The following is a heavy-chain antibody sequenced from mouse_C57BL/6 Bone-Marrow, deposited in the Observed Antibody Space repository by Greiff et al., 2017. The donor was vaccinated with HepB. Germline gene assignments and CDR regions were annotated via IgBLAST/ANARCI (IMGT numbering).Heavy chain of an antibody. D-gene: IGHD4-1*01. Sequence: VQLQQPGAELVKPGASVKMSCKASGYTFTSYWITWVKQRPGQGLEWIGNINPSNGGTNYNEKFKSKATLTVDKSSSTAYMQLSSLTSEDSAVYYCARWDWAWFAYWGQGTLVTVSA. V-gene: IGHV1-53*01. CDR3: ARWDWAWFAY. CDR1: GYTFTSYW. CDR2: INPSNGGT. J-gene: IGHJ3*01.